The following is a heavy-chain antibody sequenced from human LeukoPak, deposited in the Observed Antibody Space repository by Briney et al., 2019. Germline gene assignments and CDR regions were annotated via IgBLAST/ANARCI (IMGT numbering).Heavy chain of an antibody. J-gene: IGHJ4*02. CDR2: IYYSGST. D-gene: IGHD4-23*01. V-gene: IGHV4-34*09. CDR3: ARVSGVVTPWIYYFDY. Sequence: SETLSLTCAVYGGSFSGYYWSWIRQPPGKGLEWIGYIYYSGSTYYNPSLKSRVTISVDTSKNQFSLKLSSVTAADTAVYYCARVSGVVTPWIYYFDYWGQGTLVTVSS. CDR1: GGSFSGYY.